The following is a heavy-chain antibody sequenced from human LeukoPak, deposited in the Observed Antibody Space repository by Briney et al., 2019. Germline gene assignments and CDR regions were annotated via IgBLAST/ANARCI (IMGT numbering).Heavy chain of an antibody. Sequence: ASVKVSCKASGYRFTGYYMHWVRQAPGQGLEWVGWINPHTGVTNYAQNFQGRVSMTRDTPISTAYMELSRLRPDDTAVYYCARDYYGLGSPTFYYFYGMDVWGQGTTVIVS. CDR3: ARDYYGLGSPTFYYFYGMDV. D-gene: IGHD3-10*01. V-gene: IGHV1-2*02. CDR1: GYRFTGYY. J-gene: IGHJ6*02. CDR2: INPHTGVT.